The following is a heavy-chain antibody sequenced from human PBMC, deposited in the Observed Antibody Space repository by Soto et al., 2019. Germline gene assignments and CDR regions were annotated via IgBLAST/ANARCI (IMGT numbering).Heavy chain of an antibody. D-gene: IGHD1-20*01. CDR2: INHGGIT. CDR3: ARGRSRTPGNRGIGYYGLDV. CDR1: GGSFSEYY. J-gene: IGHJ6*02. V-gene: IGHV4-34*01. Sequence: SETLSLTCTVYGGSFSEYYGIWIRPPPGKGLEWIGEINHGGITDYSPSLKSRVTLSVDTSKNQFSLNLTSVTAADTAVYYCARGRSRTPGNRGIGYYGLDVWGQGTTVTVSS.